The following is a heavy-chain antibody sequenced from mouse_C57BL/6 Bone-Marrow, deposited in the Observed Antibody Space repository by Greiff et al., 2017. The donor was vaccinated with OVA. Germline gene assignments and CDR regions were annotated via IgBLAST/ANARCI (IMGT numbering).Heavy chain of an antibody. Sequence: QVQLKESGPGLVKPSQSLFLTCSITGFPITSGYYWIWIRQSPGKPLEWMGYITHSGETFYNPSLQSPISITRETSKNQFFLQLNSVTTEDTAMYYCAGDRGGPPWFAYWGQGTLVTVSA. D-gene: IGHD3-3*01. V-gene: IGHV12-3*01. CDR3: AGDRGGPPWFAY. J-gene: IGHJ3*01. CDR2: ITHSGET. CDR1: GFPITSGYY.